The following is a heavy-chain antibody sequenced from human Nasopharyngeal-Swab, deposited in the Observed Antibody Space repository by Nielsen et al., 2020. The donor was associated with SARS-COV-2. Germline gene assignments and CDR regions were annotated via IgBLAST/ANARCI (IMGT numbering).Heavy chain of an antibody. CDR3: AKDRGTLVSLFVVH. Sequence: GGSLRLPCVASGAILSNYWMHWVRKAPGKGLVWVSRVNEDGSRTDYADSVRGRFTISRDNSKNTLFLQMNSLRAEDTAVYYCAKDRGTLVSLFVVHGGQGTLVTVSS. CDR2: VNEDGSRT. V-gene: IGHV3-74*01. CDR1: GAILSNYW. J-gene: IGHJ4*02. D-gene: IGHD1-26*01.